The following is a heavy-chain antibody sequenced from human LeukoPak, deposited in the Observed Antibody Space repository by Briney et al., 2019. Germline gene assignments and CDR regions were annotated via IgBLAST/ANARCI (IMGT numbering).Heavy chain of an antibody. CDR1: GFTFSSYW. CDR3: ARGPNRRYFDL. Sequence: PGGSLRLSCAASGFTFSSYWMSRVRQAPGKGLEWVANIKQDGSEKYYVDSVKGRFTISRDNAKNSLYLQMNSLRAEDTAVYYCARGPNRRYFDLWGRGTLVTVSS. J-gene: IGHJ2*01. V-gene: IGHV3-7*01. CDR2: IKQDGSEK.